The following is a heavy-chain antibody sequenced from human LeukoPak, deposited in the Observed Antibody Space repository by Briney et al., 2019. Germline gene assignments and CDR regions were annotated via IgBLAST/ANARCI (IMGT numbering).Heavy chain of an antibody. Sequence: VASVKVSCKASGYTFTGYYMHWVRQAPGQGLEWMGWINPNSGGTNYAQKFQGRVTMTRDTSISTAYMELSRLRSDDTAVYYCARGALLRFLEDLPRYWGQGTLVTVSS. CDR3: ARGALLRFLEDLPRY. V-gene: IGHV1-2*02. J-gene: IGHJ4*02. D-gene: IGHD3-3*01. CDR2: INPNSGGT. CDR1: GYTFTGYY.